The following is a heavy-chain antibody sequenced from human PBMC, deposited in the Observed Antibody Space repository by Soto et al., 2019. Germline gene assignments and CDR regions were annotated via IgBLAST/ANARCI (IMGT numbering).Heavy chain of an antibody. V-gene: IGHV1-18*01. CDR3: ARDYYGSGSDWTAFDI. CDR2: ISVHNGNT. CDR1: GYTFISYA. Sequence: ASVKVSCKGSGYTFISYAITWVRQAPGQGLEWMGWISVHNGNTNYAQEVQGRVTMTTDTYTSTAYMELRSLRSDDTAVYYCARDYYGSGSDWTAFDIWGQGTMVTVSS. D-gene: IGHD3-10*01. J-gene: IGHJ3*02.